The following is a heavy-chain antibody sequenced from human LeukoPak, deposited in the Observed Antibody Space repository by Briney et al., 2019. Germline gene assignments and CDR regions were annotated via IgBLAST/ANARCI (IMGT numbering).Heavy chain of an antibody. V-gene: IGHV3-30*04. CDR1: KFTFSNCA. Sequence: GGSLRLSCAASKFTFSNCAMHWVRQAPGKGLEWVAVISYDGTNKYYADSVKGRFTTSRDNSKNTLYLQMNSLRTEDTALYYCARPSSGYYWGAAFDIWGQGTMVTVSS. D-gene: IGHD3-22*01. J-gene: IGHJ3*02. CDR3: ARPSSGYYWGAAFDI. CDR2: ISYDGTNK.